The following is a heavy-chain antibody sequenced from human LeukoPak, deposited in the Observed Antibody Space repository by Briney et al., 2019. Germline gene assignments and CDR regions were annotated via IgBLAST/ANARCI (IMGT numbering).Heavy chain of an antibody. V-gene: IGHV4-4*07. Sequence: SETLSLTCTVSGGSISSYYWSWIRQPAGKGLEWIGRIYTSGSTNYNPSLQSRVTMSVDKSKNQFSLKLSSVTAADTAVYYCAREYSSSWYGCFDYWGQGTLVTVSS. CDR2: IYTSGST. D-gene: IGHD6-13*01. CDR1: GGSISSYY. CDR3: AREYSSSWYGCFDY. J-gene: IGHJ4*02.